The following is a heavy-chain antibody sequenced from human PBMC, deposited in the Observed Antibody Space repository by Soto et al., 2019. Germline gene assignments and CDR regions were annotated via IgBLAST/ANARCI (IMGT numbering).Heavy chain of an antibody. CDR1: GYTFTSYG. Sequence: ASVKVSCKTSGYTFTSYGVAWVRQAPGQGLEWMGWISTSKGDTTYAQKFQGRVTMTTDTSTRTAYMELRSLRSDDTAVYYCATRSRAFDFWGQGPLVTVS. V-gene: IGHV1-18*01. CDR2: ISTSKGDT. J-gene: IGHJ4*02. CDR3: ATRSRAFDF.